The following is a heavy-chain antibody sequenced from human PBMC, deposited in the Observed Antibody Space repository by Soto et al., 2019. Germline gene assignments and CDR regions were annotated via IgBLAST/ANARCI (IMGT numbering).Heavy chain of an antibody. J-gene: IGHJ4*02. CDR3: ARADDFSDSFDY. D-gene: IGHD4-17*01. V-gene: IGHV4-30-4*01. Sequence: SETLSLTCTVSGGSISSGDFYWSWIRQPPGKGLELIGNIYYSGSTYYNPSLRSRAIMSVDTSQNQFSLKLSSLTAADTAVYFCARADDFSDSFDYWGQRALVTVSS. CDR1: GGSISSGDFY. CDR2: IYYSGST.